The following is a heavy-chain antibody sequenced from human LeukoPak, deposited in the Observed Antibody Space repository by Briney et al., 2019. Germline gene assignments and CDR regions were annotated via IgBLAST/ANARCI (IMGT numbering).Heavy chain of an antibody. Sequence: PGGSLRLSCGASGFTFSRHWLHRVRQAPGKGLVWVSRINGDGSDTSYADSVKGRFTVSRDNAKNTLYLQMNSLRADDTAVYYCVVHCSSATCSDYWGQGTLVTVSS. J-gene: IGHJ4*02. D-gene: IGHD2-2*01. V-gene: IGHV3-74*01. CDR2: INGDGSDT. CDR1: GFTFSRHW. CDR3: VVHCSSATCSDY.